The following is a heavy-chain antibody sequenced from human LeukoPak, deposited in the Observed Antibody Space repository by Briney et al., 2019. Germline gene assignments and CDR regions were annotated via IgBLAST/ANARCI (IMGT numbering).Heavy chain of an antibody. CDR3: VRYTDSSYPD. D-gene: IGHD1-14*01. Sequence: XAMHWXRQXPXXXXEYVSAISSDGGGTYYTDSGKGRFTISRDNSKSTLYLQMSSLRPEDTAVYYCVRYTDSSYPDWGQGTLVTVSS. CDR1: XA. J-gene: IGHJ4*02. V-gene: IGHV3-64D*06. CDR2: ISSDGGGT.